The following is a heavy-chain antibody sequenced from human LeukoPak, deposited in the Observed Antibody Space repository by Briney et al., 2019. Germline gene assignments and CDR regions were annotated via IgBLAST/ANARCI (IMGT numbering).Heavy chain of an antibody. CDR1: GFTFSSYA. CDR3: AKILGSYWTPGYDY. Sequence: GGSLRLSCAASGFTFSSYAMSWVRQAPGKGLEWVSGISGSGDTPYYADSVKGRFTISRDNSKNTLYLQMNSLRAEDTAVYYCAKILGSYWTPGYDYWGQGTLVTVSS. V-gene: IGHV3-23*01. J-gene: IGHJ4*02. D-gene: IGHD1-26*01. CDR2: ISGSGDTP.